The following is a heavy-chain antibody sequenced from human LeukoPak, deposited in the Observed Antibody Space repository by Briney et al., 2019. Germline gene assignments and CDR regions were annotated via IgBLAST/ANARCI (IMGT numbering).Heavy chain of an antibody. V-gene: IGHV3-48*01. D-gene: IGHD3-22*01. CDR3: ARADSSGYYHPIN. Sequence: GGSLRLSCEASGFTFSSYSMNWVRQAPGKGLEWVSYISSSSSTIYYADSVKGRFTISRDNAKNSLYLQMNSLRAEDTAVYYCARADSSGYYHPINWGQGTLVTVSS. J-gene: IGHJ4*02. CDR2: ISSSSSTI. CDR1: GFTFSSYS.